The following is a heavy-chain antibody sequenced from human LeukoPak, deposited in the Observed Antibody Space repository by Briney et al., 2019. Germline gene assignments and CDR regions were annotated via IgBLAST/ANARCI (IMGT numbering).Heavy chain of an antibody. CDR3: AKDYYDSSGYWSLNWFDP. D-gene: IGHD3-22*01. Sequence: GGSLRLSCAASGFTFSSYAMSWVRQAPGKGLEWVSAISGSGGSTYYADSVKGRFTISRDNSKNTLYLQMNSLRAEDTAVYYCAKDYYDSSGYWSLNWFDPWGQGTLVTVTS. J-gene: IGHJ5*02. CDR2: ISGSGGST. V-gene: IGHV3-23*01. CDR1: GFTFSSYA.